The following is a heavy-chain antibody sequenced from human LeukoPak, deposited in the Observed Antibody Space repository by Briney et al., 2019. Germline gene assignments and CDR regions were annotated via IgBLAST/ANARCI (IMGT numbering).Heavy chain of an antibody. J-gene: IGHJ5*02. CDR2: IYPGDSDI. V-gene: IGHV5-51*01. Sequence: GYRFXXXWIAXXRQMPGKGLEYIGIIYPGDSDIRYSPSFQGLVTISADKSISTAYLQWSSLKASDTAMYYCARQEYCSGGSCYTWFDPWGQGTLVTVSS. CDR3: ARQEYCSGGSCYTWFDP. D-gene: IGHD2-15*01. CDR1: GYRFXXXW.